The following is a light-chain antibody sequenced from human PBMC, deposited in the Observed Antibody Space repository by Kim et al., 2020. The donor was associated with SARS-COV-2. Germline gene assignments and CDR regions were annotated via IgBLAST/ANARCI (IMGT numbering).Light chain of an antibody. Sequence: SPGERATRSCRASQSVSSRYIAWYQVKPGQAPRLLIYGVSSRATGIPDRFSGSGSGTDFTLTIYGLEPEDFAVYYCQRYGSSRTFGQGTKVDIK. CDR1: QSVSSRY. J-gene: IGKJ1*01. CDR2: GVS. CDR3: QRYGSSRT. V-gene: IGKV3-20*01.